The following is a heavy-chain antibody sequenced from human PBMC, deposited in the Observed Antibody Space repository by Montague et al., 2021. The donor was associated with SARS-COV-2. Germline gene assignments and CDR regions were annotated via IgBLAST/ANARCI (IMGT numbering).Heavy chain of an antibody. V-gene: IGHV4-34*01. CDR3: ARVRYYGSGTSLGMDV. CDR1: SGSLSGYY. Sequence: SETLSLTCAVYSGSLSGYYWSWIRQAPGKGLEWIGEINYSGDTYYNPSLKSRVTISVDTSKNQFSLKLSSVTAADTAVYYRARVRYYGSGTSLGMDVWGQGTTVTVSS. J-gene: IGHJ6*02. CDR2: INYSGDT. D-gene: IGHD3-10*01.